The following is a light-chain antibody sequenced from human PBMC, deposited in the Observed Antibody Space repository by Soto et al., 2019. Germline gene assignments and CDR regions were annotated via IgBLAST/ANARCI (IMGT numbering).Light chain of an antibody. CDR3: MQSILLLFT. CDR2: EVS. J-gene: IGKJ3*01. Sequence: DIVMTQTPLSLSVTPGQPASISCKSSQSLLHSDGKTYLYWYLQKPGQPLQILIYEVSNRFSGVPYMVSGSGSGTDVTMQISRVEAEAVGVYYFMQSILLLFTFVPGTQVQLK. V-gene: IGKV2D-29*01. CDR1: QSLLHSDGKTY.